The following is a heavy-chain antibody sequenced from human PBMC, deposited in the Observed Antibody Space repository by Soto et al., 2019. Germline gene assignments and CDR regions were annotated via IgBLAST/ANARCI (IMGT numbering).Heavy chain of an antibody. CDR1: GFTFCSYS. V-gene: IGHV3-21*01. D-gene: IGHD4-17*01. CDR3: SIAYYGDYVRKVLHYFDY. CDR2: ISSNSSYI. J-gene: IGHJ4*01. Sequence: PGGSLRLSCAASGFTFCSYSMNWVFKAPEKEMEKVTSISSNSSYIYYADSVKVRFTITRDNAKNSLYLQINILRADDTAVYYCSIAYYGDYVRKVLHYFDYWGHGTLVIVSS.